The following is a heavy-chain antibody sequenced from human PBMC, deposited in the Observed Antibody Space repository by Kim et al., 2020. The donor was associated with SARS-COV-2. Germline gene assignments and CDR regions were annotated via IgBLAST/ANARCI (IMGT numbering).Heavy chain of an antibody. CDR2: IYYSGST. D-gene: IGHD3-3*01. Sequence: SETLSLTCTVSGGSISSYYWSWIRQPPGKGLEWIGYIYYSGSTNYNPSLKSRVTISVDTSKNQFSLKLSSVTAADTAVYYCARHERLTYYDFWSGYYTGLGGSYYYYGMDVWGQGTTVTVSS. V-gene: IGHV4-59*08. J-gene: IGHJ6*02. CDR1: GGSISSYY. CDR3: ARHERLTYYDFWSGYYTGLGGSYYYYGMDV.